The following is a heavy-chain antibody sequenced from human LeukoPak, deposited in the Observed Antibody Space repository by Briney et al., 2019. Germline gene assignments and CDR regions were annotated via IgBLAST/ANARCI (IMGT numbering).Heavy chain of an antibody. J-gene: IGHJ4*02. Sequence: GGSLRLPCPASGFTFSDYYMDWVRQAPGRGLEWVGRIRNEADSYTTEYAASVKGRFTISRDDSKNSLYLQLNSLKTGDTAVYYCARRRGDYWGQGTLVTVSS. D-gene: IGHD3-10*01. V-gene: IGHV3-72*01. CDR3: ARRRGDY. CDR1: GFTFSDYY. CDR2: IRNEADSYTT.